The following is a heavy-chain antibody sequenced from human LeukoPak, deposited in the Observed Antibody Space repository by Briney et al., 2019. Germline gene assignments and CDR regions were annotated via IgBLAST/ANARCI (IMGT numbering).Heavy chain of an antibody. V-gene: IGHV3-30*02. CDR1: GFTFSSYG. J-gene: IGHJ4*02. Sequence: GGSLRLSCAASGFTFSSYGMHWVRQAPGKGLEWVAFIRYDGSNKYYADSVKGRFTISRDNSKNTLYLKRKSLRAEDTAGYYCAKGMYSSSWYFDYWGQGTLVTVSS. CDR2: IRYDGSNK. D-gene: IGHD6-13*01. CDR3: AKGMYSSSWYFDY.